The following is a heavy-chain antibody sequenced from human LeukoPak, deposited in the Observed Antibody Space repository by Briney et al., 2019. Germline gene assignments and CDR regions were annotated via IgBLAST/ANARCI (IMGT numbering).Heavy chain of an antibody. CDR3: ARGTYYYEF. Sequence: GGSLSLSCAASKFTLSHYRMTWVRQAPGKGPEWVAYMNQLGNDKKYLDSVKGRFTLYRNNAKNSLYMQMTSQRVDDTAVYYCARGTYYYEFWGQGTLVTVSS. V-gene: IGHV3-7*04. CDR1: KFTLSHYR. D-gene: IGHD3-22*01. J-gene: IGHJ4*02. CDR2: MNQLGNDK.